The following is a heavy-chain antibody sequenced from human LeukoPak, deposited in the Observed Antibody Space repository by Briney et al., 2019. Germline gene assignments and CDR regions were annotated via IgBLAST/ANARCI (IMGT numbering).Heavy chain of an antibody. D-gene: IGHD1-1*01. CDR3: ARPVDWNGGYYFDY. J-gene: IGHJ4*02. CDR1: GYSFTSYW. Sequence: GESLKISCKGSGYSFTSYWIGWVRQMPGKGLXXXXIIYPGDSDTRYSPSFQGQVTISADKSISTSYLQWSSLKASDTAMYYCARPVDWNGGYYFDYWGQGTLVTVSS. CDR2: IYPGDSDT. V-gene: IGHV5-51*01.